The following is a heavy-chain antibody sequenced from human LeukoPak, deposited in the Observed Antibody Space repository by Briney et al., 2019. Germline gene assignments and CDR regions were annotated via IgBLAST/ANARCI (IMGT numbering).Heavy chain of an antibody. D-gene: IGHD6-13*01. CDR2: ISAYNGNT. J-gene: IGHJ4*02. CDR3: ARASLYSSSWYFDY. V-gene: IGHV1-18*01. Sequence: ASVKVSCKASGYTFTSYGISWVRQAPGQGLEWMGWISAYNGNTNYAQKLQGRVTMTTDTSTRTAYMELRSLRSDDTAVYYCARASLYSSSWYFDYWGQGTLVTVSS. CDR1: GYTFTSYG.